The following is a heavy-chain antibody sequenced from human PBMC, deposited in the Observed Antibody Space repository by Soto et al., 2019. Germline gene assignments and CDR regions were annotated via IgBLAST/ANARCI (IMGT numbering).Heavy chain of an antibody. V-gene: IGHV4-30-4*01. Sequence: PSETLSLTCTVSGGSISSGDYYWSWIRQPPGKGLEWIGYIYYSGSTYYNPSLKSRVSISLDTSKNEFSLKVNSVTAADTAVYFCAREKWVATDFYGLDVWGQGTTVTVS. J-gene: IGHJ6*02. CDR1: GGSISSGDYY. D-gene: IGHD5-12*01. CDR3: AREKWVATDFYGLDV. CDR2: IYYSGST.